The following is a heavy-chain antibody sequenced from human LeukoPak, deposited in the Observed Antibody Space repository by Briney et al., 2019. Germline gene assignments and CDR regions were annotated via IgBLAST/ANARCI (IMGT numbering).Heavy chain of an antibody. CDR3: ARDWGVTARAGYMDV. D-gene: IGHD6-6*01. J-gene: IGHJ6*03. CDR1: GGSISPYY. CDR2: IYYSGNT. V-gene: IGHV4-59*01. Sequence: SETLSLTCTVSGGSISPYYWSWLRQSPGKGLEWIGYIYYSGNTYYNPSLKSRVTISVDTSKNQFSLKLSSVTAADTAVYYCARDWGVTARAGYMDVWGKGTTVTVSS.